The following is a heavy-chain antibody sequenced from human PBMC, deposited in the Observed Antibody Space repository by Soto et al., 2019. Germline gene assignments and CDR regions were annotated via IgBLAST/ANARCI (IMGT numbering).Heavy chain of an antibody. CDR2: IYHSGTS. Sequence: SETLSLTCAVSGDSISSGGFSWSWIRQPPGKGLEWIGYIYHSGTSFYNPSLKSRVTISADTSKNQFFLRLTSVTAADTGVYFCARTLGPQVTGYVDSDYRWTIDQWGQGTLVNVSS. CDR3: ARTLGPQVTGYVDSDYRWTIDQ. D-gene: IGHD4-4*01. V-gene: IGHV4-30-2*01. CDR1: GDSISSGGFS. J-gene: IGHJ4*02.